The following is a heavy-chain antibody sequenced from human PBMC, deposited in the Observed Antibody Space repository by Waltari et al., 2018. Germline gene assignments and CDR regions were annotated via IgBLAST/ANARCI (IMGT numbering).Heavy chain of an antibody. J-gene: IGHJ3*02. CDR2: IYTSGST. V-gene: IGHV4-61*02. Sequence: QVQLQESGPGLVKPSQTLSLTCTVSGGSISSGSYYWSWIRQPAGKGLEWIGRIYTSGSTNHNPSRKGRVTISLATSKNQFSLKLSSVTAADTAVYYCARVGDYYDSSGYYWYDAFDIWGQGTMVTVSS. CDR3: ARVGDYYDSSGYYWYDAFDI. CDR1: GGSISSGSYY. D-gene: IGHD3-22*01.